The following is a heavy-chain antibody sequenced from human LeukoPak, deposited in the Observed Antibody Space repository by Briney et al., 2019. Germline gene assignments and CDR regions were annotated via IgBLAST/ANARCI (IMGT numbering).Heavy chain of an antibody. Sequence: SETLSLSCAVYGGSFSGYYWSWIRQPPGKGLEWIGEINHSGSTNYNPSLKSRVTISVDTSKNQFSLKLSSVTAADTAVYYCARGWSGSENYIDYWGQGTLVTVSP. CDR2: INHSGST. D-gene: IGHD2-15*01. CDR1: GGSFSGYY. CDR3: ARGWSGSENYIDY. V-gene: IGHV4-34*01. J-gene: IGHJ4*02.